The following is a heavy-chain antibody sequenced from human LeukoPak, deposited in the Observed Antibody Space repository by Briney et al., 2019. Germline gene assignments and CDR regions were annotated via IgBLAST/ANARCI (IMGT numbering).Heavy chain of an antibody. CDR3: ARADGVHRFYMDV. J-gene: IGHJ6*03. CDR1: GGTFSSYA. CDR2: IIPIFGTA. Sequence: SVKVSCKASGGTFSSYAISWVRQAPGQGLEWMGGIIPIFGTANYAQKLQGRVTMTTDTSTSTAYMELRSLRSDDTAVYYCARADGVHRFYMDVWGKGTTVTVSS. V-gene: IGHV1-69*05. D-gene: IGHD3-16*02.